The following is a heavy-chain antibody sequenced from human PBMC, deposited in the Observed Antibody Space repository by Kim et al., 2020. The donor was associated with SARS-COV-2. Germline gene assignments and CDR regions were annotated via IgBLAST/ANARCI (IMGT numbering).Heavy chain of an antibody. V-gene: IGHV4-34*01. CDR1: GGSFSGYY. CDR2: INHSGST. Sequence: SETLSLTCAVYGGSFSGYYWSWIRQPPGKGLEWIGEINHSGSTNYNPSLKSRVTISVDTSKNQFSLKLSSVTAADTAVYYCARGLRGYYYYGMDVWGQGTTVTVSS. CDR3: ARGLRGYYYYGMDV. D-gene: IGHD3-10*01. J-gene: IGHJ6*02.